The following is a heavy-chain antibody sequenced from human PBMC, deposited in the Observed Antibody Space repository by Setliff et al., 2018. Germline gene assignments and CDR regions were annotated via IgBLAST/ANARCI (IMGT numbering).Heavy chain of an antibody. V-gene: IGHV4-39*01. CDR1: GDSFKSDSFY. CDR3: VRFCGTSNCQRAPLFDY. J-gene: IGHJ4*02. CDR2: VFYTGTT. Sequence: KTSETLSLTCTVSGDSFKSDSFYWGWIRQPPGKGLEWIGSVFYTGTTYYTPSLKRRATLSVDTSKNQFSLRLRFVTAADAAVYYCVRFCGTSNCQRAPLFDYWGQGILVTAPQ. D-gene: IGHD1-1*01.